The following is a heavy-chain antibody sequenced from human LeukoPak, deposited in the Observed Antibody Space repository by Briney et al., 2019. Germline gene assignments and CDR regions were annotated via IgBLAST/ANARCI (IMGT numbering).Heavy chain of an antibody. D-gene: IGHD5-18*01. Sequence: PSETLSLTCTVSGGSISSYYWSWIRQPPGKGLEWIGYIYYSGSTNYNPSLKSRVTISVDTSKNQFSLKLSSVTAADTAVYYCARVPRGYSYGLFDYWGQGTLVTVSS. CDR1: GGSISSYY. J-gene: IGHJ4*02. V-gene: IGHV4-59*01. CDR2: IYYSGST. CDR3: ARVPRGYSYGLFDY.